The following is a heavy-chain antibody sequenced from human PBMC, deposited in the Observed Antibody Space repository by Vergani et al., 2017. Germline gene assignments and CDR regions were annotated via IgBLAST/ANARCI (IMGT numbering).Heavy chain of an antibody. CDR3: ARSRPYCTSGSCPAI. D-gene: IGHD2-15*01. CDR1: GESIRSGSHY. CDR2: IHTGGST. J-gene: IGHJ4*02. V-gene: IGHV4-61*02. Sequence: QVQLQESGPGLVKSSQTLSLTCTVSGESIRSGSHYWSWIRQPAGKGPEGIGHIHTGGSTDLNPSFKSRVSISVDTSKSQFSLKLNSVTVADTAVYYCARSRPYCTSGSCPAIWGQGTLVTVSS.